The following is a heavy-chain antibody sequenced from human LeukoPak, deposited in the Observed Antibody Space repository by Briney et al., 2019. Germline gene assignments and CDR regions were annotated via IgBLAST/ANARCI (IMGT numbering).Heavy chain of an antibody. Sequence: GGSLRLFCAASGFTFSSYAMSWARQAPGKGLEWVSAISGSGGSTYYADSVKGRFTISRDNSKNTLYLQMNSLRAEDTAVYYCAKDGSKNVLWFGESLYYYYGMDVWGQGTTVTVSS. J-gene: IGHJ6*02. CDR1: GFTFSSYA. CDR3: AKDGSKNVLWFGESLYYYYGMDV. CDR2: ISGSGGST. D-gene: IGHD3-10*01. V-gene: IGHV3-23*01.